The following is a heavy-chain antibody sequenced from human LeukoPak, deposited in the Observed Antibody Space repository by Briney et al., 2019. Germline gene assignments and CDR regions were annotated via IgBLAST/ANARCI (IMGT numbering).Heavy chain of an antibody. Sequence: ASVKVSCKASGYTFTSYAINWVRQAPGQGLEWMGWISGYNGNTNYAQKLQGRVTTTIDTSTSTAYMELRSLRSDDTAVYYCARGGRYGGNTGLDYWGRGTLVTVPS. CDR1: GYTFTSYA. CDR2: ISGYNGNT. V-gene: IGHV1-18*01. J-gene: IGHJ4*02. CDR3: ARGGRYGGNTGLDY. D-gene: IGHD4-23*01.